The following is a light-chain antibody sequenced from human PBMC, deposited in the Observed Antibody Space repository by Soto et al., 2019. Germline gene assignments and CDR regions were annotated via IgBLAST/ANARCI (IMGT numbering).Light chain of an antibody. J-gene: IGKJ2*01. V-gene: IGKV4-1*01. CDR3: QQYYSSPLT. CDR1: QSVLYSSNNKNY. Sequence: DIVMTQSPVSLAVSLGERATINCKSSQSVLYSSNNKNYLAWYQQKPGQPPKLLIFWASTRESGVPDRFSGSGSGADLTLTISSLQAEDVAVYYCQQYYSSPLTFGQGTKLEIK. CDR2: WAS.